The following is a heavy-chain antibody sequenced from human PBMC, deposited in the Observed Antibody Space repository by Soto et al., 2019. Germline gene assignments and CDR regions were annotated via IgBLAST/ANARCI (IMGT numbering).Heavy chain of an antibody. CDR2: INPSGGST. Sequence: QVQLVQSGAEVKKPGASVNVSCKASGYTFTVYYLHWVRQAPGQGLEYMGIINPSGGSTSYAQQFQCRLTMTRDTSTSTVYMDLSSLRSEDTAVYYCARTGISGTNHYYFGMDVWGQGTTVTVSS. J-gene: IGHJ6*02. D-gene: IGHD1-20*01. CDR3: ARTGISGTNHYYFGMDV. CDR1: GYTFTVYY. V-gene: IGHV1-46*01.